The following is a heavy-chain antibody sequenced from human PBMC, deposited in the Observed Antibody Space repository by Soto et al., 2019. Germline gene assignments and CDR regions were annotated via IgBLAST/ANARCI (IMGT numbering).Heavy chain of an antibody. J-gene: IGHJ4*02. CDR3: AEGGTLAAAGRRLEGFDY. Sequence: EVQLLESGGGLVQPGGSLRLSCAASGFTFSSYAMSWVRQAPGKGLEWVSAISGSGGSTYYADSVKGRFTISRDNSKNTLSLQMDGRRAEDTAVYYCAEGGTLAAAGRRLEGFDYWGQGTLVTGSS. CDR2: ISGSGGST. CDR1: GFTFSSYA. V-gene: IGHV3-23*01. D-gene: IGHD6-13*01.